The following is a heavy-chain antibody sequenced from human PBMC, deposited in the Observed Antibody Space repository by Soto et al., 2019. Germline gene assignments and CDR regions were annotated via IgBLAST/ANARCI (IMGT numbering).Heavy chain of an antibody. CDR1: GFTFSSYS. Sequence: GGSLRLSCAASGFTFSSYSMNWVRQAPGKGLEWVSSISSSSSYIYYADSVKGRFTISRDNAKNSLYLQMNSLRAEDTAVYYCASPVTNGVDFWGQGTLVTVSS. J-gene: IGHJ4*02. V-gene: IGHV3-21*01. D-gene: IGHD2-8*01. CDR3: ASPVTNGVDF. CDR2: ISSSSSYI.